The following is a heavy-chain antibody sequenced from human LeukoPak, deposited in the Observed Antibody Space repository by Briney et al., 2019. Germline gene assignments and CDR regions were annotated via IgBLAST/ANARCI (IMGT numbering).Heavy chain of an antibody. CDR1: GGSISSYY. V-gene: IGHV4-59*01. CDR2: IYYSGST. D-gene: IGHD2-15*01. Sequence: ASETLSLTRTVSGGSISSYYWSWIRQPPGKGLEWIGYIYYSGSTNYNPSLKSRVTISVKTSKNQFSLKLSSVTAADTAVYYCARGAVVVAATDDAFEIWGQGTMVTVSS. CDR3: ARGAVVVAATDDAFEI. J-gene: IGHJ3*02.